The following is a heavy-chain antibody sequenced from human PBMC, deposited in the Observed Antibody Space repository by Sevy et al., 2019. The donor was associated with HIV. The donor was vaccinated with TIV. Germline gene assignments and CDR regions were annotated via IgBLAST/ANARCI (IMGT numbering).Heavy chain of an antibody. D-gene: IGHD6-19*01. V-gene: IGHV1-3*01. J-gene: IGHJ4*02. CDR1: GYTFTSYA. CDR3: ARRPYSSGGLIDY. Sequence: ASVKVSCKASGYTFTSYAMHWVRQAPGQRLEWMGWINAGNGNKKYSQKFQGRFTITRETYASTAYMELSSLRSADTVVYYCARRPYSSGGLIDYWGQVTLVTVSS. CDR2: INAGNGNK.